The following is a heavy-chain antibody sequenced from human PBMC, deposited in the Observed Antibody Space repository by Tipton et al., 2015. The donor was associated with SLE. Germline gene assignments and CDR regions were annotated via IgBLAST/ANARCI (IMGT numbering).Heavy chain of an antibody. Sequence: QLVQSGAEVKKPGASVRVSCKASGYTFTTYGISWVRQAPGQGLEWMGWISTYNGNTNYAQKLQGRVTMTSDTSTSTAYMELRSLRSDDTAIYYCARVRVDTAMGVFDFWGHGTLVTVSS. V-gene: IGHV1-18*01. J-gene: IGHJ4*01. CDR2: ISTYNGNT. CDR1: GYTFTTYG. CDR3: ARVRVDTAMGVFDF. D-gene: IGHD5-18*01.